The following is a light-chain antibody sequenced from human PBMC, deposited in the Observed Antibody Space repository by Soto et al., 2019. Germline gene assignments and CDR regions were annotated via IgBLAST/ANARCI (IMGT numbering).Light chain of an antibody. CDR3: QHYIDWPPGT. V-gene: IGKV3-15*01. CDR2: DTS. CDR1: QSVSSS. Sequence: EIVVTQSPATLSVSPGERVTLSCRASQSVSSSLAWYQQRPGQAPRLLIYDTSTRAAGISARFSGSGSGTEFTLTISSLQSEDFAVYYCQHYIDWPPGTFGQGTAVEIK. J-gene: IGKJ1*01.